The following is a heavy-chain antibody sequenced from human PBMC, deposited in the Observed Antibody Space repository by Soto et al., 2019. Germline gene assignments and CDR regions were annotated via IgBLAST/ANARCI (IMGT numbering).Heavy chain of an antibody. D-gene: IGHD6-19*01. J-gene: IGHJ5*02. CDR2: IYYSGST. CDR3: ARLSWGIAVGFDP. V-gene: IGHV4-31*01. Sequence: QVQLQESGPGLVKPSQTLSLTCTVSGGSISSGGYYWSWIRQHPGKGLEWIGYIYYSGSTYYNPSLKSPVTISVDTSKNQFSLKMSSVTAADTAVYYCARLSWGIAVGFDPWGQGTLVTVSS. CDR1: GGSISSGGYY.